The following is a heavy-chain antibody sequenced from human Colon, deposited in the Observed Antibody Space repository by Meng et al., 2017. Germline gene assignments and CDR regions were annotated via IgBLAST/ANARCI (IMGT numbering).Heavy chain of an antibody. J-gene: IGHJ4*02. CDR2: IIPNSGVT. Sequence: QVQLVQSGPEVKKPGASVKLSCKTSGYTFTGYYIHWVRQAPGQGLEWMGRIIPNSGVTESTQKFQGRVTMTRDTSLTTAYLELSGLTSDDTAVYYCARGRITVFGIIDFWGQGTPVTVSS. V-gene: IGHV1-2*06. CDR1: GYTFTGYY. D-gene: IGHD3-3*01. CDR3: ARGRITVFGIIDF.